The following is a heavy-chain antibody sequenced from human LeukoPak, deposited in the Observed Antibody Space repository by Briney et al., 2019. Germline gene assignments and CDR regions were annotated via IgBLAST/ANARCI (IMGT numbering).Heavy chain of an antibody. Sequence: GGSLRLSCAASGFTFSSYAMSWVRQAPGKGLDWVSAISGIGGSTYYADSVTGRFTISRDNSRNTLSLQMNSLRTEDTAVYYCANVEWPLDYWGQGTLVTVSS. CDR3: ANVEWPLDY. CDR2: ISGIGGST. D-gene: IGHD1-26*01. V-gene: IGHV3-23*01. CDR1: GFTFSSYA. J-gene: IGHJ4*02.